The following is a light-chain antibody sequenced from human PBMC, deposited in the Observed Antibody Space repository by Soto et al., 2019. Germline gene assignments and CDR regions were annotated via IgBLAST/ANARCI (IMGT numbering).Light chain of an antibody. CDR2: KVS. Sequence: QSALTQPASVSGSPGQSITISCTGTSSEIGSYHLVSWYQHQSGKAPKLIIYKVSQWPSGVSDRFSASKSSNAASLTISGLQGEDEADYYCCSYAGSNWGYVFGTGTKLTVL. CDR1: SSEIGSYHL. CDR3: CSYAGSNWGYV. J-gene: IGLJ1*01. V-gene: IGLV2-23*02.